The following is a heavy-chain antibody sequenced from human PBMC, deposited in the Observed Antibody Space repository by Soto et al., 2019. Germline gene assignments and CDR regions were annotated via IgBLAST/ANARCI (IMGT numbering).Heavy chain of an antibody. CDR3: AKVSRKGSAIDFEY. V-gene: IGHV1-8*01. Sequence: QVQLVQSGAELKKPGASVKVSCKASGYTFSNYDMNWVRQATGQGPEWIGWVNPNNGDTGYAQKFQGRVTLTTDIPTTTAYMGLTSLPPEATAIYYCAKVSRKGSAIDFEYWGQGTLITVSS. CDR2: VNPNNGDT. CDR1: GYTFSNYD. D-gene: IGHD3-10*01. J-gene: IGHJ4*02.